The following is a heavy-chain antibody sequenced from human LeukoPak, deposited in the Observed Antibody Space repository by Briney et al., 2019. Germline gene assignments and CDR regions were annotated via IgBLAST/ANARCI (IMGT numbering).Heavy chain of an antibody. D-gene: IGHD3-16*01. V-gene: IGHV4-31*02. J-gene: IGHJ4*02. CDR3: AHEGGPGVDY. Sequence: LRLSCAASGFTFSGFGIYWIRQHPGKGLEWIGYIYYSGSTYYNPSLKSRVTISVDTSKNQFSLKLSSVTAADTAVYYCAHEGGPGVDYWGQGTLVTVSS. CDR2: IYYSGST. CDR1: GFTFSGFGIY.